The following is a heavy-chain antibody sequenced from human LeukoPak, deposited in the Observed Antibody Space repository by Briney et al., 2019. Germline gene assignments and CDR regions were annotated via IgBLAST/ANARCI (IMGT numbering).Heavy chain of an antibody. Sequence: ASVKVSCKASGYTFTSYGISWVRQAPGQGLEWMGWINPNSGGTNYAQKFQGRVTMTRDTSISTAYMELSRLRSDDTAVYYCASSIVGATIDYWGQGTLVTVSS. V-gene: IGHV1-2*02. CDR3: ASSIVGATIDY. J-gene: IGHJ4*02. CDR2: INPNSGGT. CDR1: GYTFTSYG. D-gene: IGHD1-26*01.